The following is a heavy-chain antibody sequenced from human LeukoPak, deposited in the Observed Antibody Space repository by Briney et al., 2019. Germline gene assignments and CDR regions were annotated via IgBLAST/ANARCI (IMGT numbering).Heavy chain of an antibody. CDR1: GFTFSSYA. CDR3: AKARAIRLGELSLFFDY. D-gene: IGHD3-16*02. Sequence: GGSLRLSCAASGFTFSSYAMRWVRQAPGKGLEWVSAISGSGGSTYYADSVKGRFTISRDNSKNTLYLQMNSLRAEDTAVYYCAKARAIRLGELSLFFDYWGQGTLVTVSS. CDR2: ISGSGGST. V-gene: IGHV3-23*01. J-gene: IGHJ4*02.